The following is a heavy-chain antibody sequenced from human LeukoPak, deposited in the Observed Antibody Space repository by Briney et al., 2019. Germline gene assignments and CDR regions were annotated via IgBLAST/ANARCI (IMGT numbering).Heavy chain of an antibody. CDR3: ASYSGYLSDAFDI. V-gene: IGHV1-58*02. CDR1: GFTFTSSA. J-gene: IGHJ3*02. Sequence: ASVKVSCKASGFTFTSSAMQWVRQARGQRLEWIGWIVVGSGNTNYAQKFQERVTITRDMSTSTAYMELSSLRSEDTAVYYCASYSGYLSDAFDIWGQGTMVTVSS. CDR2: IVVGSGNT. D-gene: IGHD3-22*01.